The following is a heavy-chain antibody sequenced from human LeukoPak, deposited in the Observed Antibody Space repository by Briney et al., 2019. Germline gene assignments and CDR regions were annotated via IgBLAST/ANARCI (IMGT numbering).Heavy chain of an antibody. V-gene: IGHV1-2*02. Sequence: ASVKVSCKASGYTFTGYYMHWVRQAPGQGLEWMEWINPNSGGTNYAQKFQGRVTMTRDTSISTAYMELSRLRSDDTAVYYCASRIAAAGSFDYWGQGTLLTVSS. J-gene: IGHJ4*02. CDR2: INPNSGGT. CDR3: ASRIAAAGSFDY. CDR1: GYTFTGYY. D-gene: IGHD6-13*01.